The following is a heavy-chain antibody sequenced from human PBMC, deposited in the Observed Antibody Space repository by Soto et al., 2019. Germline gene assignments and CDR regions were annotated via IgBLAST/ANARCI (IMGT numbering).Heavy chain of an antibody. D-gene: IGHD6-6*01. CDR2: IYHSGST. CDR3: ARSQLTSLKDY. V-gene: IGHV4-4*02. J-gene: IGHJ4*02. CDR1: SGSISSSNW. Sequence: SETLSLTCAVSSGSISSSNWWIWVRQPPGKGLKWIGEIYHSGSTNYNPYLKSRVTISVDKYKNQFSLELSSVTALVTAVYYCARSQLTSLKDYWGQGTLVTVSS.